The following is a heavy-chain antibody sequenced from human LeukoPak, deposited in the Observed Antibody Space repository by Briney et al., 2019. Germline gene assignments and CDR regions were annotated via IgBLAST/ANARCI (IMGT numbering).Heavy chain of an antibody. CDR2: ISPNPGTT. CDR1: GYSFTNFY. V-gene: IGHV1-46*01. J-gene: IGHJ4*02. Sequence: GASVKVSCKTSGYSFTNFYIHWVRQAPGQGLEWMGIISPNPGTTIYAQKFQGRVTLTRDTSSSTVYMELSSLRSGDTAVYYCARAVHYFDSFDYWGQGALVTVSS. CDR3: ARAVHYFDSFDY. D-gene: IGHD3-9*01.